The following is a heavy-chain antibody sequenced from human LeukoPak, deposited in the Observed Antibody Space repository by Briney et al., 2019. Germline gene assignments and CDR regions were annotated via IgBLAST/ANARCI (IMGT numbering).Heavy chain of an antibody. J-gene: IGHJ4*02. V-gene: IGHV3-66*01. CDR1: GFTVSSNY. Sequence: GGSLRLSCAASGFTVSSNYMSWVRQAPGKGLEWVSVIYSGGSTYYADSVKGRFTISRDNSKNTLYLQMNSVRAEHTAVYSCARFRRDGYNSDHYYFDYWGQGPLVTVSS. CDR3: ARFRRDGYNSDHYYFDY. CDR2: IYSGGST. D-gene: IGHD5-24*01.